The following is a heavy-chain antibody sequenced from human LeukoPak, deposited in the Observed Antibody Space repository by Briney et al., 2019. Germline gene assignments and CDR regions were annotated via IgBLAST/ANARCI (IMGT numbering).Heavy chain of an antibody. CDR2: ISSSSSSYI. J-gene: IGHJ3*02. CDR1: GFTFSSYS. V-gene: IGHV3-21*01. CDR3: ARAGDYCSGGSCYSNAFDI. D-gene: IGHD2-15*01. Sequence: GGSLRLSCAASGFTFSSYSMNWVRQAPGKGLEWVSSISSSSSSYIYYADSVKGRFTISRDNAKNSLYLQMNSLRAEDTAVYYCARAGDYCSGGSCYSNAFDIWGQGTMVTVSS.